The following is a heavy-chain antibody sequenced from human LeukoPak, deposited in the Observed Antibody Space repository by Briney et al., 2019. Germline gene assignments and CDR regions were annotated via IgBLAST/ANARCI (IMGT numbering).Heavy chain of an antibody. J-gene: IGHJ5*02. V-gene: IGHV3-48*02. CDR3: AREVVPAAIYGNWFDP. Sequence: GGSLRLSCAASGFTFSSYAMHWVRQAPGKGLEWVSYISSSSSTIYYADSVKGRFTISRDNGKNSLYLQLNSLRDEDTAVYYCAREVVPAAIYGNWFDPWGQGTLVTVSS. CDR1: GFTFSSYA. D-gene: IGHD2-2*02. CDR2: ISSSSSTI.